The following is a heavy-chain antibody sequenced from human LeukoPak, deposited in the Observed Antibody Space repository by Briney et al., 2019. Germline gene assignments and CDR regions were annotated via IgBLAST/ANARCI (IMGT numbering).Heavy chain of an antibody. D-gene: IGHD3-22*01. V-gene: IGHV3-49*03. Sequence: PGGSLRLSCTASGFTFGDYAMSWIRQAPGKGLEWVGFIRSKAYGGTTEYAASVKGRFTISRDDSKSIAYLQMNSLKTEDTAVYYCTRRLHYYDSSGYYYVSYFDYWGQGTLVTVSS. J-gene: IGHJ4*02. CDR2: IRSKAYGGTT. CDR3: TRRLHYYDSSGYYYVSYFDY. CDR1: GFTFGDYA.